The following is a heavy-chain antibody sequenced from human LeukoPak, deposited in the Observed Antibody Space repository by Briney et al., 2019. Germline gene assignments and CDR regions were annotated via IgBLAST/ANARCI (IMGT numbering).Heavy chain of an antibody. CDR2: ISSSGSTI. CDR1: GFTFSSYE. D-gene: IGHD6-19*01. CDR3: ARYNSAWKTDDY. J-gene: IGHJ4*02. V-gene: IGHV3-48*03. Sequence: GGSLRLSCAASGFTFSSYEMNWVRQAPGKGLEWVSYISSSGSTIYYADSVKGRFTISRDNAKNSLYLQMNSLRAEDTAVYFCARYNSAWKTDDYWGQGTLVTVSS.